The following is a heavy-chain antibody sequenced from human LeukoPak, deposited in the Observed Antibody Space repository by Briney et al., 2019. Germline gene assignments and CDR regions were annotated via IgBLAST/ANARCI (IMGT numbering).Heavy chain of an antibody. CDR2: INPSGGST. CDR1: GYTFTSYY. Sequence: ASVKVSCKASGYTFTSYYMHWVRQAPGQGLEWMGIINPSGGSTSYAQKFQGRVTMTRDTSKNQFSLKLSSVTAADTAVYYCARHGLRYCSSTSRMKRGDCYWILDYWXXGTLVTVSS. D-gene: IGHD2-2*01. V-gene: IGHV1-46*01. CDR3: ARHGLRYCSSTSRMKRGDCYWILDY. J-gene: IGHJ4*01.